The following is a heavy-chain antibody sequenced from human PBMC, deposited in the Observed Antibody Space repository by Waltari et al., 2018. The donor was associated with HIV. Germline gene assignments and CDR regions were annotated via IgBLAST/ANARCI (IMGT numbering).Heavy chain of an antibody. CDR1: GYTFTGYY. Sequence: QVQLVQSGAEVKKPGASVKVSCKASGYTFTGYYMHWVRQAPGQGLEWMGSINPNSGGTNYAQKFQGRVTMTRDTSISTAYMELSRLRSDDTAVYYCARDQGGVAVAGTPGDYWGQGTLVTVSS. CDR3: ARDQGGVAVAGTPGDY. CDR2: INPNSGGT. D-gene: IGHD6-19*01. J-gene: IGHJ4*02. V-gene: IGHV1-2*02.